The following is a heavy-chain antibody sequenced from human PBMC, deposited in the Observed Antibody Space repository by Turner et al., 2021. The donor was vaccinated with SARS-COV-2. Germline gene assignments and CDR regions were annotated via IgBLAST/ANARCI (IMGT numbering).Heavy chain of an antibody. CDR2: MSPISGNT. V-gene: IGHV1-8*02. Sequence: QVQLLQSGAEVKTPGASVTVACKASGYSFSGLDINWVRQASGQGLEWMGWMSPISGNTNCEKKFRGRVTMTWDTSTSTAYLEVTSLTSEDSAVYYCAREGWEKRGGEYFYFGMDVWGQGTTVAVSS. J-gene: IGHJ6*02. CDR1: GYSFSGLD. D-gene: IGHD3-16*01. CDR3: AREGWEKRGGEYFYFGMDV.